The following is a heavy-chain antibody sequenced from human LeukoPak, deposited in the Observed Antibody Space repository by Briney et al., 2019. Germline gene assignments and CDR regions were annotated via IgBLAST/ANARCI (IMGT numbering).Heavy chain of an antibody. J-gene: IGHJ5*02. V-gene: IGHV1-2*02. CDR2: INPNSGGT. D-gene: IGHD3-3*01. CDR3: ARDREQITIFGVANWFDP. CDR1: GYTFTGYY. Sequence: ASVKVPCKASGYTFTGYYMHWVRQAPGQGLEWMGWINPNSGGTNYAQKFQGRVTMTRDTSISTAYMELSRLRSDDTAVYYCARDREQITIFGVANWFDPWGQGTLVTVSS.